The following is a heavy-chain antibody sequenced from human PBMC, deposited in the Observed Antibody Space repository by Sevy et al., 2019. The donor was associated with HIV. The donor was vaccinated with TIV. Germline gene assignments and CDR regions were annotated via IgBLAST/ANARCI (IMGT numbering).Heavy chain of an antibody. CDR1: EFIFSDYA. V-gene: IGHV3-23*01. CDR2: INGKGRST. J-gene: IGHJ6*02. D-gene: IGHD2-2*01. CDR3: AKTINSGGGAVPAANYYYGMDV. Sequence: GGSLRLSCVASEFIFSDYAMNWVRQTPGKGLEWVSSINGKGRSTHYADSVEGRFTISRDNSKNTLYLQMNSLRAEDTAVYYCAKTINSGGGAVPAANYYYGMDVWGQGTTVTVSS.